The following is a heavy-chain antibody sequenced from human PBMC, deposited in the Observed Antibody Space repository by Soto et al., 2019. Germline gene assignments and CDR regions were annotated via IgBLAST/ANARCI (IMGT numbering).Heavy chain of an antibody. CDR3: ARGRRGGADLFDY. Sequence: SVKVSCKASGGTFSSYAISWVRQAPGQGLEWMGGIIPIFGTANYAQKFQGRVTITADESTSTAYMELSSLRPEDTAVYYCARGRRGGADLFDYWGQGTLVTVSS. D-gene: IGHD2-21*01. V-gene: IGHV1-69*13. CDR2: IIPIFGTA. J-gene: IGHJ4*02. CDR1: GGTFSSYA.